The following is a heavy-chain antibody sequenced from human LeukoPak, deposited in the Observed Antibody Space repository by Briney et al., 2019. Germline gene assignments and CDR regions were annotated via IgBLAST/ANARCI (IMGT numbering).Heavy chain of an antibody. CDR2: VVASYEGT. V-gene: IGHV3-23*01. J-gene: IGHJ6*02. CDR1: GFTFSSYA. Sequence: GGSLRLSCAASGFTFSSYAMMWVRQAPGKGLEWVSTVVASYEGTFYANSVKGRFTISRDNAKNSLYLQMNSLRAGDTAVYYCARAPIVGATFHGMDVWGQGTTVTVSS. CDR3: ARAPIVGATFHGMDV. D-gene: IGHD1-26*01.